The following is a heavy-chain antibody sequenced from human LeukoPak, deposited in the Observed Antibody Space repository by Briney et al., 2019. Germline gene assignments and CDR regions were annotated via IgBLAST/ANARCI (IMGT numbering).Heavy chain of an antibody. CDR3: ARLIAYSTGWEYYFDY. V-gene: IGHV1-69*05. J-gene: IGHJ4*02. CDR1: GGTFSSYA. D-gene: IGHD6-19*01. CDR2: IIPIFGTA. Sequence: ASVKVSCKASGGTFSSYAISWVRQAPGQGLEWMGEIIPIFGTANYAQKFQGRVTITTDESTSTAYMELSSLRSEDTAVYYCARLIAYSTGWEYYFDYWGQGTLVTVSS.